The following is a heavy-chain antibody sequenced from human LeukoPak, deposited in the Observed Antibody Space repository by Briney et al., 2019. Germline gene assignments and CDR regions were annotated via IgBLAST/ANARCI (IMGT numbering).Heavy chain of an antibody. D-gene: IGHD1-14*01. J-gene: IGHJ1*01. Sequence: GGSLRLSCAASGFTFSSYGMHWVRQAPGKGLEWVAFIRYDGSNKYYADSVKGRFTISRDNSKNTLYLQMNSLRAEDTAVYYCAKTMSSPAQTDLEYFQHWGQGTLATVSS. CDR3: AKTMSSPAQTDLEYFQH. CDR1: GFTFSSYG. CDR2: IRYDGSNK. V-gene: IGHV3-30*02.